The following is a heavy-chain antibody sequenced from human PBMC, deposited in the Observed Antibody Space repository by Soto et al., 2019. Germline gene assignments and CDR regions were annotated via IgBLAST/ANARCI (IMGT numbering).Heavy chain of an antibody. CDR3: ARVGEYYYGSGSYYNWFDP. J-gene: IGHJ5*02. CDR1: GGSISSYY. D-gene: IGHD3-10*01. V-gene: IGHV4-59*01. CDR2: IYYSGST. Sequence: QVQLQESGPGLVKPSETLSLTCTVSGGSISSYYWSWIRQPPGKGLEWIGYIYYSGSTNYNPSLTSRVTISVATSQTQFSLKLSSVTAADTAVYYCARVGEYYYGSGSYYNWFDPWGQGTLVTVSS.